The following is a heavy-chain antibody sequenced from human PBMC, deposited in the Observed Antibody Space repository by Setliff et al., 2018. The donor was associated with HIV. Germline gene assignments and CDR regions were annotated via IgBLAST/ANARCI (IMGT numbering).Heavy chain of an antibody. V-gene: IGHV1-69*13. J-gene: IGHJ3*02. Sequence: SVKVSCKASGGTFSSYAISWVRQAPGQGLEWMGGIIPIFGTANYAQKFQGRVTITADESTSTAYMELSSLRSEDTAVYYCARDQGLTVTHSDDAFDIWGQGAMVTVSS. CDR2: IIPIFGTA. CDR3: ARDQGLTVTHSDDAFDI. D-gene: IGHD4-17*01. CDR1: GGTFSSYA.